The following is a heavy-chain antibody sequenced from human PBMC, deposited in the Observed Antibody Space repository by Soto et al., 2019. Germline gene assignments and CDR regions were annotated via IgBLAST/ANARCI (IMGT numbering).Heavy chain of an antibody. CDR1: GGSISSGGYS. J-gene: IGHJ1*01. D-gene: IGHD1-26*01. CDR2: IYHSGST. CDR3: ARDGGATYAEYFQH. Sequence: PSETLSLTCAVSGGSISSGGYSWSWIRQPPGKGLEWIGYIYHSGSTYYNPSLKSRVTISVDRSKNQFSLKLSSVAAADTAVYYCARDGGATYAEYFQHWGQGTLVTVSS. V-gene: IGHV4-30-2*01.